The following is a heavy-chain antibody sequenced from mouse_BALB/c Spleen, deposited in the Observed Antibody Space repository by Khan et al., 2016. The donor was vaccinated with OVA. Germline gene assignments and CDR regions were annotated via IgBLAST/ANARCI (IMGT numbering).Heavy chain of an antibody. J-gene: IGHJ1*01. D-gene: IGHD1-1*01. CDR3: ARSGTTVVPYWYFDV. V-gene: IGHV3-1*02. CDR2: IHYSGTT. Sequence: QLEESGPDLVKPSQSLSLTCTVTGYSITSGYSWHWIRQFPGNKLEWMGYIHYSGTTNYNPSLKSRISITRDTSKNQFFLQLNSVTTEDTATDYGARSGTTVVPYWYFDVWGAGTTVTVSS. CDR1: GYSITSGYS.